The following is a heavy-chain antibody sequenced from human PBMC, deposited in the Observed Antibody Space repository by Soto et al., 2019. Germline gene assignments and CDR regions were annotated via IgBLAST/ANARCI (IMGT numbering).Heavy chain of an antibody. D-gene: IGHD3-22*01. V-gene: IGHV2-5*02. Sequence: SGPTLVNPTQPLTLPCTFSGFSLSTSGVGVGWIRQPPGKALEWLALIYWDDDKRYSPYLKSRVTITKDTSKNQGVLKMTNMDPVDTATYYCAHRKSQYDSSGYYYGAPQWFDPWGQGTMVTVSS. CDR1: GFSLSTSGVG. CDR3: AHRKSQYDSSGYYYGAPQWFDP. CDR2: IYWDDDK. J-gene: IGHJ5*02.